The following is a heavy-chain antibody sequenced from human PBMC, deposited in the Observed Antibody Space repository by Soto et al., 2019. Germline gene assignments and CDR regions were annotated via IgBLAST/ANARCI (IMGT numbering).Heavy chain of an antibody. V-gene: IGHV1-69*13. CDR3: VRGRSSREENWFDP. CDR2: IIPIFGTA. J-gene: IGHJ5*02. D-gene: IGHD6-13*01. CDR1: GGTFSIYA. Sequence: GASVKVSGKASGGTFSIYAISWVLQSPGQWLEWMGGIIPIFGTANYAQKFQGRVTITADESTSTAYMELSSLRSEDTAVYYCVRGRSSREENWFDPWGQGTLVTVSS.